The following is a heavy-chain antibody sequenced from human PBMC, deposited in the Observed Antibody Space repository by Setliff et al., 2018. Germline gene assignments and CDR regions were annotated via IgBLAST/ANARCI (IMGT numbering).Heavy chain of an antibody. Sequence: ASVKVSCKASGYTFTSYGISWVRQAPGQGLEWMGWISAYNGNTNYAQKLQGRVTMTTDTSTSTAYMELRSLRSDDTAVYYCARELRPGPQAEYYYDSSGYSPFDIWGQGTMVTVSS. CDR2: ISAYNGNT. V-gene: IGHV1-18*01. D-gene: IGHD3-22*01. CDR3: ARELRPGPQAEYYYDSSGYSPFDI. J-gene: IGHJ3*02. CDR1: GYTFTSYG.